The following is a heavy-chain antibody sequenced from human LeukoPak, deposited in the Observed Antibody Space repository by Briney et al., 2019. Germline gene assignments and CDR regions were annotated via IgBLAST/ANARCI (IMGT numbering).Heavy chain of an antibody. CDR2: ITAYNGDT. CDR1: GYTFGNYG. J-gene: IGHJ6*03. Sequence: ASVKVSCKASGYTFGNYGISWVRQAPGQGLDWLGWITAYNGDTNYAQKFQGRVAMTTDTSTSTAYMELRSLRSHDTAVYYCARAHSGYDYPYHYYMDVWGRGTTVTVSS. CDR3: ARAHSGYDYPYHYYMDV. V-gene: IGHV1-18*01. D-gene: IGHD5-12*01.